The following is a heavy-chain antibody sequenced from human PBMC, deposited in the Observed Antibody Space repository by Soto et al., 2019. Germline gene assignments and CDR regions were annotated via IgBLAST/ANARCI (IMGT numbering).Heavy chain of an antibody. D-gene: IGHD3-3*01. CDR2: ISQDGSEK. CDR3: ARDYDFPFDP. CDR1: GLTFSSYW. V-gene: IGHV3-7*01. J-gene: IGHJ5*02. Sequence: GGSLRLSCEASGLTFSSYWMSWVRQAPGKGLEWVAKISQDGSEKYCVDSVKGRFTISRDNAKNSLYLQMNSLRAEDTAVYYCARDYDFPFDPWGQGTLVTVSS.